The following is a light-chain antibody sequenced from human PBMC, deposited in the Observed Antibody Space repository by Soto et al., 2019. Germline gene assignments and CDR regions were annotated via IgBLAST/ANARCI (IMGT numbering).Light chain of an antibody. CDR3: SSYTISSTRAQV. CDR1: SSDVGGYNY. Sequence: QSALTQPASVSGSPGQSITISCTGTSSDVGGYNYVSWYQQHPGKAPNLLIYEVSTRPSGVSNRFSGSKSGNTASLTMSGLQAEDEADYYWSSYTISSTRAQVFGTGTKVTVL. J-gene: IGLJ1*01. V-gene: IGLV2-14*01. CDR2: EVS.